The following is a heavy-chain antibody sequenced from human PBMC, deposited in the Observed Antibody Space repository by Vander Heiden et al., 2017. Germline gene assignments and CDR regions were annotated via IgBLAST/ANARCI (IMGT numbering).Heavy chain of an antibody. J-gene: IGHJ3*02. Sequence: EVPLVQSGGDFVQPGGSLKLSCAASGFPFIVSSMHWVRQASGKGLKWVGRMRNKDNNYATVYSESLKGRFTISTADSKNTVYLQMDSLKTEDTAVYYCNTSFGIWGQGTMVTVSS. V-gene: IGHV3-73*02. CDR2: MRNKDNNYAT. CDR3: NTSFGI. CDR1: GFPFIVSS.